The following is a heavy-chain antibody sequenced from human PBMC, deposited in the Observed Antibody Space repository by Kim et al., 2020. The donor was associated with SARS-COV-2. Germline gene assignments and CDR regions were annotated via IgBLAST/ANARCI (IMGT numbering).Heavy chain of an antibody. V-gene: IGHV4-59*01. CDR3: AGSYSSSWYFGYSSGWQGGIFDY. CDR1: GGSISSYY. CDR2: IYYSGST. Sequence: SETLSLTCTVSGGSISSYYWSWIRQPPGKGLEWIGYIYYSGSTNYNPSLKSRVTISVDTSKNQFSLKLSSVTAADTAVYYCAGSYSSSWYFGYSSGWQGGIFDYWGQGTLVTVSS. J-gene: IGHJ4*02. D-gene: IGHD6-13*01.